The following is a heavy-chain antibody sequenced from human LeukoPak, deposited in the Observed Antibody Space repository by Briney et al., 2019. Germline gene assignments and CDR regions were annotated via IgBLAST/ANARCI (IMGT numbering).Heavy chain of an antibody. D-gene: IGHD3-22*01. CDR2: ISYDGTNK. CDR3: ATARDTRSGNYYYAMDV. J-gene: IGHJ6*02. Sequence: TGGSLRLSCAASGFSFSDSALHWVRQAPGKGLEWVTIISYDGTNKYYADSVKGRFTISRGNSKNTLNLQMNSLRTEDTAVYYCATARDTRSGNYYYAMDVWGQGTTVTVSS. CDR1: GFSFSDSA. V-gene: IGHV3-30-3*01.